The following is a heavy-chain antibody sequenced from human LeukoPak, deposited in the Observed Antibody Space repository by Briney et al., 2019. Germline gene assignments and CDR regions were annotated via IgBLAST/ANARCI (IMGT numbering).Heavy chain of an antibody. CDR2: ISGSGGST. CDR3: AKGGLVHRFDP. J-gene: IGHJ5*02. Sequence: GGSLRLSCAASGFTFSSYAMSWVRRAPGKGLEWVSAISGSGGSTYYADSVKGRFTIFRDNSKNTLYLQMNSLRADDTAVYYCAKGGLVHRFDPWGQGTLVTVSS. CDR1: GFTFSSYA. V-gene: IGHV3-23*01.